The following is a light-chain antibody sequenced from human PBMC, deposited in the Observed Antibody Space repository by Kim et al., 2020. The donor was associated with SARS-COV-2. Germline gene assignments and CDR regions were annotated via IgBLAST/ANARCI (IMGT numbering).Light chain of an antibody. J-gene: IGLJ2*01. CDR2: QDT. Sequence: VSPGQTASLTCSGDRLGNKYVCWYQQKPGQSPVVVIYQDTQRPSGIPERFSGSNSGNTATLTISGTQAMDEADYYCQAWDSTTTVFGGGTQLTVL. CDR1: RLGNKY. CDR3: QAWDSTTTV. V-gene: IGLV3-1*01.